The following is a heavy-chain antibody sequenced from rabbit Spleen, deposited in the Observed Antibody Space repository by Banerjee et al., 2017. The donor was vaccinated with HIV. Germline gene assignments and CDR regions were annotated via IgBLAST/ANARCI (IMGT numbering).Heavy chain of an antibody. V-gene: IGHV1S47*01. J-gene: IGHJ6*01. D-gene: IGHD2-1*01. CDR2: TDPVFGNT. CDR1: GFSFSSSYD. Sequence: QEQLVESGGGLVQPGASLTLTCTASGFSFSSSYDMSWVRQAPGKGLEWIGYTDPVFGNTYYASWVNGRFTISSHNSHNAQNTLYLQLNSLTVADTATYFCARDRYDDGMDLWGQGTLVTVS. CDR3: ARDRYDDGMDL.